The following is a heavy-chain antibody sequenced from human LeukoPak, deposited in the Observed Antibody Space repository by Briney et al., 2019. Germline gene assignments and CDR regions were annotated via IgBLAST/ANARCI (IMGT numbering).Heavy chain of an antibody. CDR1: GFTFSSYG. CDR2: ISYDGSNK. V-gene: IGHV3-30*18. CDR3: AKEHYYGSGSYYNIYYYYGMDV. Sequence: GGSLRLSCAASGFTFSSYGMHWVRQAPGKGLEWVAVISYDGSNKYYADSVKGRFTISRDNSMNTLYLQMNSLRAEDTAVYYCAKEHYYGSGSYYNIYYYYGMDVWGKGTTVTVSS. D-gene: IGHD3-10*01. J-gene: IGHJ6*04.